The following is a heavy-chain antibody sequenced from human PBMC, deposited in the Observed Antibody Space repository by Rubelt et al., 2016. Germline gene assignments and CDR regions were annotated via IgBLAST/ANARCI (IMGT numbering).Heavy chain of an antibody. D-gene: IGHD3-16*01. CDR3: AREVRSASLLSYFHL. CDR1: GFTFGDYA. V-gene: IGHV3-23*04. CDR2: ISGSGIT. J-gene: IGHJ2*01. Sequence: EVQLVESGGGLVQPGRSLRLSCTASGFTFGDYAISWFRQAPGKGLEWLSTISGSGITYYANSVKGRFTVSRDNSKNTLYLEITSLKVEDTATHYCAREVRSASLLSYFHLWGRGTLVTVSS.